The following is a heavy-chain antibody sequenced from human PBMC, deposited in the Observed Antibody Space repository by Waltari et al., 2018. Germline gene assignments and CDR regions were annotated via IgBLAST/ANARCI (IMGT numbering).Heavy chain of an antibody. CDR3: AKGTWGSAFDI. V-gene: IGHV3-23*01. CDR1: GFTFTSYG. J-gene: IGHJ3*02. Sequence: EVQLLGSGGDLVQPGGSLRLSCAASGFTFTSYGMSWVRQAPGKGPELVSSISADGTRTYYGDSMKGRFTISRDNSENTLYLQMNSLRAEDTALYYCAKGTWGSAFDIWGQGTMVTVSS. CDR2: ISADGTRT. D-gene: IGHD7-27*01.